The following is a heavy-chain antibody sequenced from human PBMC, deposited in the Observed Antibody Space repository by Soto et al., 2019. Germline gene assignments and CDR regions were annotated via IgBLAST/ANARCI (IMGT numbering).Heavy chain of an antibody. Sequence: QVHLQESGPGLVKPSETLSLTCAISGGSTSSSDWWTWVRQPPGEGLEWIGKIHRAGSTNYTSSVKSPLTISLDHSRNQCPLSLTSVTAADAAVYFCAGRPEGHPRWGQGNRVPVPS. CDR3: AGRPEGHPR. J-gene: IGHJ4*02. V-gene: IGHV4-4*02. CDR1: GGSTSSSDW. CDR2: IHRAGST. D-gene: IGHD1-26*01.